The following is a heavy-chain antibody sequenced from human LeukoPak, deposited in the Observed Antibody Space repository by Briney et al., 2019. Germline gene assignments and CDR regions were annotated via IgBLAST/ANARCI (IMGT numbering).Heavy chain of an antibody. J-gene: IGHJ4*02. CDR3: ARDRTIQDYFDY. V-gene: IGHV1-18*01. CDR2: ISAYNGNT. D-gene: IGHD5-24*01. CDR1: GYTFTSYG. Sequence: ASVKVSCKASGYTFTSYGISWVRQAPGQGLEWMGWISAYNGNTNYAQKLRGRVTITTDTSTSTAYMELRSLRSDDTAVYYCARDRTIQDYFDYWGQGTLVTVSS.